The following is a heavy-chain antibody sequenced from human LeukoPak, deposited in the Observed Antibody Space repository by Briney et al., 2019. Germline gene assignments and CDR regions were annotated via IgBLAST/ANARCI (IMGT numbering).Heavy chain of an antibody. CDR2: IYHSGST. CDR3: ARDGGAAAASYYFDY. V-gene: IGHV4-30-2*01. J-gene: IGHJ4*02. CDR1: GGSISSGGYY. D-gene: IGHD6-13*01. Sequence: SETLSLTCTVSGGSISSGGYYWSWIRQPPGKGLEWIGYIYHSGSTYYNPSLKSRVTISVDRSKNQFSLKLSSVTAADTAVYYCARDGGAAAASYYFDYWGQGTLVTVS.